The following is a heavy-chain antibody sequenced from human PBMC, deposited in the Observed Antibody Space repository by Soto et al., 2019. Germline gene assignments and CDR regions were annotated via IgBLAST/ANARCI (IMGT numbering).Heavy chain of an antibody. CDR2: IFYSGST. J-gene: IGHJ5*01. Sequence: QVQLQESGPGLVKPSETLSLTCTVSGGSISSYYWSWIRQPPGKGLEWIGFIFYSGSTSYNPSLKSRVTISIDTSDYQFSLKLNSVTAVDTAVYYTASMIGDPVLSFDSWGQGTLVAVSS. V-gene: IGHV4-59*01. D-gene: IGHD3-10*02. CDR3: ASMIGDPVLSFDS. CDR1: GGSISSYY.